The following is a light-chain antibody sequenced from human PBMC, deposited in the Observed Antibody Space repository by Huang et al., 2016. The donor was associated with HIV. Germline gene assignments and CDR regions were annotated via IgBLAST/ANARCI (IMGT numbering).Light chain of an antibody. CDR3: QQSHSIPHT. J-gene: IGKJ2*01. CDR2: GAS. V-gene: IGKV1-39*01. CDR1: DKLANS. Sequence: DIQMTQSPSSLSASVGDRVTITCRTSDKLANSLNWYQQKSGAAPVLLIYGASNLQTGVSSRFSGGGSGTDFTLTITNLRPEDFATYYCQQSHSIPHTFGQGTRLE.